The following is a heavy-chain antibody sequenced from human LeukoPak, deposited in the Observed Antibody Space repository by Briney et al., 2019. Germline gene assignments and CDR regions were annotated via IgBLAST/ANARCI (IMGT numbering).Heavy chain of an antibody. D-gene: IGHD3-10*01. CDR2: IYYSGST. CDR3: ARGGPSGYYYGSGYYNWFDP. Sequence: SETLSLTCTVSGGSISSSSYYWGWIRQPPGKGLEWIGSIYYSGSTYYNPSLKSRVTISVDTSKNQFSLKLSSVTAADTAVYYCARGGPSGYYYGSGYYNWFDPWGQGTLVTVSS. CDR1: GGSISSSSYY. J-gene: IGHJ5*02. V-gene: IGHV4-39*07.